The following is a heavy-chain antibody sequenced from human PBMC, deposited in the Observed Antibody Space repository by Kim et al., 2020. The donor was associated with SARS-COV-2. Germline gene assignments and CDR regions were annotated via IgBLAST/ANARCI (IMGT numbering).Heavy chain of an antibody. V-gene: IGHV4-34*01. CDR2: INHSGST. Sequence: SETLSLTCAVYGGSFSGYYWSWIRQPPGKGLEWIGEINHSGSTNYNPSLKSRVTISVDTSKNQFSLKRSSVTAADTAVYNCARGLRRRGSGNWYFDLWGR. CDR1: GGSFSGYY. CDR3: ARGLRRRGSGNWYFDL. D-gene: IGHD3-10*01. J-gene: IGHJ2*01.